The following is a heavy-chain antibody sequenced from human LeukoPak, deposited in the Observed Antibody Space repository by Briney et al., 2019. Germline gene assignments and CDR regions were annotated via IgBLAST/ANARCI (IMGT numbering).Heavy chain of an antibody. V-gene: IGHV3-74*01. Sequence: GGSLRPSCAASGFTFSSSWMHWVRQAPEKGLVWVSRINSDGSSTSYADSVKGRFTISRDNAKNTMYLQMNSLRAEDTAVYYCVGQIAVAGLDYWGQGTLVTVSS. CDR1: GFTFSSSW. J-gene: IGHJ4*02. D-gene: IGHD6-19*01. CDR3: VGQIAVAGLDY. CDR2: INSDGSST.